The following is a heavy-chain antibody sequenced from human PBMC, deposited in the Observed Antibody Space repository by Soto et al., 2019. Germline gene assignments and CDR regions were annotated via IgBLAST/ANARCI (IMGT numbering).Heavy chain of an antibody. Sequence: TGGSLRLSCAASGFTFDDYGMSWVRQAPGKGLEWVSGINWNGGSTGYADSVKGRFTISRDNAKNSLYLQMNSLRAEDTALYYCARLYSSGWYGPGPDWGQGTLVTVSS. CDR2: INWNGGST. D-gene: IGHD6-19*01. V-gene: IGHV3-20*04. CDR3: ARLYSSGWYGPGPD. J-gene: IGHJ4*02. CDR1: GFTFDDYG.